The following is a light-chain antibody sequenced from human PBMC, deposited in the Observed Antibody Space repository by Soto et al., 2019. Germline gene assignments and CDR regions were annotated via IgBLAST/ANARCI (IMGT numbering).Light chain of an antibody. Sequence: AIRMTQSPSSFSASTGDRVTITCRASQGISSYLAWYQQKPGKAPKLLIYAASTLQSGVPSRFSGSGSGTDFTLTISCLQSEDFATYYCPPYYSYPPTFGQGTKLEIK. CDR2: AAS. CDR1: QGISSY. CDR3: PPYYSYPPT. J-gene: IGKJ2*01. V-gene: IGKV1-8*01.